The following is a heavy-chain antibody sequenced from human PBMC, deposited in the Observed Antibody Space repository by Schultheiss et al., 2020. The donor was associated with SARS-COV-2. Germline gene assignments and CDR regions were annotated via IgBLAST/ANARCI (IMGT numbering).Heavy chain of an antibody. J-gene: IGHJ4*02. Sequence: SETLSLTCTVSGGSISSGGYYWSWIRQPPGKGLEWIGEINHSGSTNYNPSLKSRVTISVDTSKNQFSLKLSSVTAADTAVYYCARPYCSSTSCYVHYWGQGTLVTVSS. CDR2: INHSGST. CDR3: ARPYCSSTSCYVHY. V-gene: IGHV4-39*07. D-gene: IGHD2-2*01. CDR1: GGSISSGGYY.